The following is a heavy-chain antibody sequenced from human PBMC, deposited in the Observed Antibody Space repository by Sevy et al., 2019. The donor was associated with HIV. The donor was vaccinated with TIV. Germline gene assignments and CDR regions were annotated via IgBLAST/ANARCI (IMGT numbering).Heavy chain of an antibody. J-gene: IGHJ6*02. CDR2: INADGGSA. CDR1: GYSFIRYH. CDR3: ARDLAVTPGNYYYYGMDV. D-gene: IGHD3-3*01. V-gene: IGHV1-46*01. Sequence: ASVKVSWKASGYSFIRYHVHWVRQAPGQGLEWMGIINADGGSATIAQGFQGRVTMTSDTSTSTVYMELSSLRSEDTAVYFCARDLAVTPGNYYYYGMDVWGQGTTVTVSS.